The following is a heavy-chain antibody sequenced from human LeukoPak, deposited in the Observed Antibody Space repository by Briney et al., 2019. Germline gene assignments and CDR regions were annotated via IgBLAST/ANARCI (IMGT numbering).Heavy chain of an antibody. Sequence: GASVKVSCKASGFTFNSYTMSWVRLAPGKGLEWVSSVGGAGADTWYADSVKGRFTISRDNSKNTLYLQMDSPRAEDTALYYCAKDGAPNAGYMDVWGKGTTVTVSS. CDR1: GFTFNSYT. D-gene: IGHD3-10*01. J-gene: IGHJ6*03. V-gene: IGHV3-23*01. CDR3: AKDGAPNAGYMDV. CDR2: VGGAGADT.